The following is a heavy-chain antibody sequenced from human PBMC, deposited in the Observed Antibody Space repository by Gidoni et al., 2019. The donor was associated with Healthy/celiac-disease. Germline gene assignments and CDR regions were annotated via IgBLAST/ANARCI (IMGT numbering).Heavy chain of an antibody. D-gene: IGHD1-26*01. Sequence: SWVRQAPGQGLEWMGGIIPIFGTANYAQKFQGRVTITADESTSTAYMELSSLRSEDTAVYYCARGSIVGADVAFDIWGQGTMVTVSS. CDR3: ARGSIVGADVAFDI. J-gene: IGHJ3*02. V-gene: IGHV1-69*01. CDR2: IIPIFGTA.